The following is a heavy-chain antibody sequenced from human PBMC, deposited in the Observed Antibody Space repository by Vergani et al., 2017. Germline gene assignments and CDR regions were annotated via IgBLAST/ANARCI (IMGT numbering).Heavy chain of an antibody. CDR1: GGSISSYY. CDR2: IYSGGST. CDR3: ARHPAGKGRSKAFDI. D-gene: IGHD6-25*01. J-gene: IGHJ3*02. V-gene: IGHV4-59*01. Sequence: QVQLQESGPGLVKPSETLSLTCTVSGGSISSYYWIWIRQPPGKGLEWIGYIYSGGSTNYNPSLKSRVTISLDTSKNQFSLNLNSVTTADSAVYFCARHPAGKGRSKAFDIWGQGTMVTVSS.